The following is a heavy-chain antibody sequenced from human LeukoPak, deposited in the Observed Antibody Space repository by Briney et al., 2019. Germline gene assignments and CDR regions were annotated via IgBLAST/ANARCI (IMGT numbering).Heavy chain of an antibody. Sequence: TGGSLRLSCAASGFTFDDYVMHWVRQVPGKGLEWVSLAGWAGGTTYYSDSVRGRFTISRDSGKNSVYLQVNSLTTDDTAFYFCAKELDTMFFDYWGQGALVTVSS. CDR1: GFTFDDYV. J-gene: IGHJ4*02. CDR3: AKELDTMFFDY. V-gene: IGHV3-43*01. D-gene: IGHD5-18*01. CDR2: AGWAGGTT.